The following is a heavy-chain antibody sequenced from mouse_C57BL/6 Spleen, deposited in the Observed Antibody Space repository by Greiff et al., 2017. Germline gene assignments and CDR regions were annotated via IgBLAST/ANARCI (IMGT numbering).Heavy chain of an antibody. CDR1: GYTFTSYW. J-gene: IGHJ3*01. CDR2: INPSSGYT. Sequence: QVQLQQSGAELAKPGASVKLSCKASGYTFTSYWMHWVKQRPGQGLEWIGYINPSSGYTKYNQKFKDKATLTADKSSRTAYMQLRSLTYEDSAVYYCARWNDGYYGAWFAYWGQGTLVTVSA. CDR3: ARWNDGYYGAWFAY. V-gene: IGHV1-7*01. D-gene: IGHD2-3*01.